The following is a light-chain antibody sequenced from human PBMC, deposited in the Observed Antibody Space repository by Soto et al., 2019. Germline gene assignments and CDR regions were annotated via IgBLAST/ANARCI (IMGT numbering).Light chain of an antibody. CDR2: SNN. V-gene: IGLV1-44*01. CDR3: AAWDDSLNGVV. Sequence: VLTQPPSASGPPGQRVTISCSGSSSNIGSNIVNWYQQLPGTAPKLLIYSNNRRPSGVPDRFSGSKSGTSASLAISGLQSEDEADYYCAAWDDSLNGVVFGGGTKVTVL. J-gene: IGLJ2*01. CDR1: SSNIGSNI.